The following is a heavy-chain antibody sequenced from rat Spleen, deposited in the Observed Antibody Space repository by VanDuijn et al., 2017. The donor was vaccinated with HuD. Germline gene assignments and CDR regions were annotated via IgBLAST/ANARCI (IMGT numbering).Heavy chain of an antibody. J-gene: IGHJ2*01. CDR2: ITNASGRT. CDR3: TTGPSPGTMMVLIQGYFDN. D-gene: IGHD1-12*02. CDR1: GFTFRNYW. V-gene: IGHV5-31*01. Sequence: EVQLVESGGGLVQPGRSLKLSCAASGFTFRNYWMTWIRQAPGKGLEWVASITNASGRTYYPDSVKGRFTISRDTAQNTLYLQMNSLRSEDTATYYCTTGPSPGTMMVLIQGYFDNWGQGVMVTVSS.